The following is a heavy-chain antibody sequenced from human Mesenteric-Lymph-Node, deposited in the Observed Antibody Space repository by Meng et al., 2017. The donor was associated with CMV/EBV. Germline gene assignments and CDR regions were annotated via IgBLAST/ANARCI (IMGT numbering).Heavy chain of an antibody. D-gene: IGHD3-16*01. CDR2: IKQDGSEN. Sequence: GESLKISCAASGFTFSSYWMSWLRQAPGKGLEWVANIKQDGSENYYVDSVKGRFTISRDNAKNSLYLHMNSLRAEDTAVYYCARETPWGGGIDPWGQGTLVTVSS. CDR3: ARETPWGGGIDP. J-gene: IGHJ5*02. V-gene: IGHV3-7*01. CDR1: GFTFSSYW.